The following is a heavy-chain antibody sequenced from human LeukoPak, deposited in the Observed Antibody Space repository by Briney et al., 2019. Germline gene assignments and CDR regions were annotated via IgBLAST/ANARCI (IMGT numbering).Heavy chain of an antibody. J-gene: IGHJ4*02. D-gene: IGHD6-13*01. CDR1: GGSISSSSYY. CDR2: IYYSGST. Sequence: PSETLSLTCTVSGGSISSSSYYWGWIRQPPGKGLEWIGSIYYSGSTYYNPSLKSRVTISVDTSKNQFSLKLSSLTAADTAVYYCASRSSSWYLGGSFAYWGQGTLVTVSS. V-gene: IGHV4-39*01. CDR3: ASRSSSWYLGGSFAY.